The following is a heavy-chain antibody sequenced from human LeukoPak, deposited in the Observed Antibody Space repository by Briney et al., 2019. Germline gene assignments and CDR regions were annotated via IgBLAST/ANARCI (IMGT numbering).Heavy chain of an antibody. CDR1: GFTFSSYA. CDR2: ISSSGGST. Sequence: PGGSLRLSCAASGFTFSSYAMSWVRQAPGKGLEWVSAISSSGGSTYYADSVKGRFTISRDNSKNTLYLQMNSLRAEDTAVYYCAKDGGRGYSYGYFWFDPWGQGTLVTVSS. V-gene: IGHV3-23*01. CDR3: AKDGGRGYSYGYFWFDP. D-gene: IGHD5-18*01. J-gene: IGHJ5*02.